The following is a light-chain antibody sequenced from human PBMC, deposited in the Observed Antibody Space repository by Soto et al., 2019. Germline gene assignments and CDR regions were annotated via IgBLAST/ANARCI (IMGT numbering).Light chain of an antibody. Sequence: SVLNQPPSASLSPGQSVTISCTKPSSDISAYNFASWYQHHPGKAPKLIIYEVVKRPSGVPDRFSGSKSGNTASLTVSGLQAEDVADYFCSSYADTNNYIFGTGTKV. CDR1: SSDISAYNF. J-gene: IGLJ1*01. CDR3: SSYADTNNYI. CDR2: EVV. V-gene: IGLV2-8*01.